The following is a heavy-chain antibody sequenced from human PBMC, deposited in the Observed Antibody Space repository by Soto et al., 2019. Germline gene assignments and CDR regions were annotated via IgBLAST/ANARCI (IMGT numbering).Heavy chain of an antibody. CDR3: ARQGSSSWPYNYYYYYGMDV. V-gene: IGHV4-4*02. CDR1: GGSISSSNW. CDR2: IYHSGST. J-gene: IGHJ6*02. Sequence: SETLSLTCAVSGGSISSSNWWSWVRQPPGKGLEWIGEIYHSGSTNYNPSLKSRVTISVDKSRNQFSLKLSSVTAADTAVYYCARQGSSSWPYNYYYYYGMDVWGQGTKVTVSS. D-gene: IGHD6-13*01.